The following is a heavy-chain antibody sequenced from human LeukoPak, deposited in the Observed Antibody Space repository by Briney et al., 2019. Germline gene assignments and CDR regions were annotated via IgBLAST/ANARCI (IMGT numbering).Heavy chain of an antibody. V-gene: IGHV1-46*01. D-gene: IGHD3-3*01. CDR2: INPSGGST. J-gene: IGHJ4*02. Sequence: ASVKVSCKASGYTFTSYYMNWVRQAPGQGLEWMGIINPSGGSTSYAQKFQGRVTMTRDTSTSTVYMELSSLRSEDTAVYYCARGPIGYYDFWSGYPDYWGQGTLVTVSS. CDR1: GYTFTSYY. CDR3: ARGPIGYYDFWSGYPDY.